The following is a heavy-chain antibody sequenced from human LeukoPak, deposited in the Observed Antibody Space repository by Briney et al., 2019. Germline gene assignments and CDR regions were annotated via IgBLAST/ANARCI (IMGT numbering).Heavy chain of an antibody. CDR2: IYYSGDT. J-gene: IGHJ4*02. CDR3: ARGIPEYSGYDH. Sequence: GGSLRLSCAVSGFTVTASYMSWVRQAPGKGPEWVSVIYYSGDTHYTDSVRGRFTISTDNSKNTLYLQMNSLRADDTAVYYCARGIPEYSGYDHWGQGTLVTVSS. D-gene: IGHD5-12*01. V-gene: IGHV3-66*01. CDR1: GFTVTASY.